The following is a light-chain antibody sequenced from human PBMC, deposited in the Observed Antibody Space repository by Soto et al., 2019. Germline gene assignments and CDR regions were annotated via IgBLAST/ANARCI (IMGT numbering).Light chain of an antibody. V-gene: IGKV3-15*01. CDR3: QQYNNWPPLT. J-gene: IGKJ4*01. CDR2: GAS. CDR1: QSVSSN. Sequence: RVMTQSPATLSVSPGERATLSCRASQSVSSNLAWYQQKPGQAPRLLIYGASTRATGIPARFSGSGSGTEFTLTISSLQSEDFAVYYCQQYNNWPPLTFGGGTKVAIK.